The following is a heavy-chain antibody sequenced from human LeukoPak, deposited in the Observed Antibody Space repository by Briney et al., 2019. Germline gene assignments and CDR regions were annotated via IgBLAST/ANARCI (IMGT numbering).Heavy chain of an antibody. V-gene: IGHV4-61*10. Sequence: SETLSLTCTVSDGSISSGSYYWSWIRQPAGKGLEWIGYIYYSGSTNYNPSLKSRVTISVDTSKNQFSLKLSSVTAADTAVYYCAREGDSSSPYYFDYWGQGTLVTFSS. CDR3: AREGDSSSPYYFDY. J-gene: IGHJ4*02. CDR1: DGSISSGSYY. D-gene: IGHD6-13*01. CDR2: IYYSGST.